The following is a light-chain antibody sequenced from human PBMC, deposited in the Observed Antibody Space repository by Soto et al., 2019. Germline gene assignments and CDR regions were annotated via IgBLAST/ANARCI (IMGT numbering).Light chain of an antibody. J-gene: IGLJ1*01. V-gene: IGLV2-23*01. CDR2: EGT. CDR3: CSYAGSSTYV. CDR1: SGDVGTYNL. Sequence: QSALTQPASVSGSPGQSITISCTGTSGDVGTYNLVSWYQQLPGKAPKLMLYEGTKRPSGVSIRFSGSKSGNTASLTISGLLDEDEADYYCCSYAGSSTYVFGTGTKLTVL.